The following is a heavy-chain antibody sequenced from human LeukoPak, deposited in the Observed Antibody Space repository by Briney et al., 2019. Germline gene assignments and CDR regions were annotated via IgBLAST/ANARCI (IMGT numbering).Heavy chain of an antibody. Sequence: GGSLRLSCAASGFTFSAYWMHWVRQAPGKGLVWVSRIKSDGSSTSYADSVKGRFTTSRDNAKNTLYLQMNSLRAADTAVYYCARDLTDSSGYYPEHWGQGTLVTVST. CDR2: IKSDGSST. CDR1: GFTFSAYW. V-gene: IGHV3-74*01. CDR3: ARDLTDSSGYYPEH. D-gene: IGHD3-22*01. J-gene: IGHJ1*01.